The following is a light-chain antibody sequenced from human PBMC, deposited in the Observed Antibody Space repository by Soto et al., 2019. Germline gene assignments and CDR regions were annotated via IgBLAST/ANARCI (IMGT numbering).Light chain of an antibody. Sequence: QSVLTQPASVSGSPGQSITISCTGTSSDVGAYDYVSWYQQHPGKAPKYLIYEVSNRPSGVSNRFSGSTSGSTASLTISGLQTEDEADYYCCSYVGASIYGLGTGTKV. CDR3: CSYVGASIYG. CDR1: SSDVGAYDY. V-gene: IGLV2-14*01. CDR2: EVS. J-gene: IGLJ1*01.